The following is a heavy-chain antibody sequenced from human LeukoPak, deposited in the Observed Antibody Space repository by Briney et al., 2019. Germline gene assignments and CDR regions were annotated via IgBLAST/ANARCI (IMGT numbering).Heavy chain of an antibody. D-gene: IGHD6-19*01. CDR1: GYTFTGYY. Sequence: ASVKVSRKASGYTFTGYYMRWVRQAPGQGLEWMGWINPNSGGTNYAQKFQGRVTMTRDTSISTAYMELSRLRSDDTAVYYCASGYSSGWYYFDYWGQGTLVTVSS. V-gene: IGHV1-2*02. CDR2: INPNSGGT. CDR3: ASGYSSGWYYFDY. J-gene: IGHJ4*02.